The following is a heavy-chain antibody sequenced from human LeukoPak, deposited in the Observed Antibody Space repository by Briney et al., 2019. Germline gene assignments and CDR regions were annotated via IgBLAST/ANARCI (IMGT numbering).Heavy chain of an antibody. V-gene: IGHV3-43*02. CDR3: ATWAFYHGLDV. D-gene: IGHD1-26*01. CDR1: GFTFGAYA. Sequence: GGSLRLSCEASGFTFGAYAMHWVRQAPGKGLEWVSLINNYGSATYYADSVKGRFTISRDHSKNSLYLQMNSLRSEDTALYYCATWAFYHGLDVWGQGTPVTVSS. CDR2: INNYGSAT. J-gene: IGHJ6*02.